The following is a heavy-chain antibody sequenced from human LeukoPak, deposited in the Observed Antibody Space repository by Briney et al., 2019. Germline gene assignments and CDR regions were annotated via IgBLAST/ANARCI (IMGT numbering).Heavy chain of an antibody. CDR3: ATDPGY. CDR2: IWYGGSNK. CDR1: GFTFSSYG. Sequence: PGGSLRLSCAASGFTFSSYGMHWVRQAPGKGLEWVAVIWYGGSNKYYADSVKGRFTISRDNSKNTLYLQMNSLRAEDTAVYYCATDPGYWGQGTLVTVSS. V-gene: IGHV3-33*08. J-gene: IGHJ4*02.